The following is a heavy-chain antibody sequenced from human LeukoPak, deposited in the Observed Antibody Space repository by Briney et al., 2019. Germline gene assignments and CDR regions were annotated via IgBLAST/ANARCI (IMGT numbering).Heavy chain of an antibody. J-gene: IGHJ4*02. CDR3: ASDPSPYGGKRVPFDY. Sequence: SVKVSCKASGGTFSSYAISWVRQAPGQGLEWMGGIIPIFGTANYAQKFQGRVTITADESTSTAYMELSSLRSEDTAVYYCASDPSPYGGKRVPFDYWGQGTLVTVSS. D-gene: IGHD4-23*01. V-gene: IGHV1-69*13. CDR1: GGTFSSYA. CDR2: IIPIFGTA.